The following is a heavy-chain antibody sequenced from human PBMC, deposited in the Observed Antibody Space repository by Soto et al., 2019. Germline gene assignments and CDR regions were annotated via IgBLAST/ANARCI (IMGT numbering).Heavy chain of an antibody. CDR2: IYYSGST. CDR3: AREASSGWYFDY. J-gene: IGHJ4*02. CDR1: GGSISSGGYY. D-gene: IGHD6-19*01. Sequence: TSETLSLTCTVSGGSISSGGYYWSWIRQHPGKGLEWIGYIYYSGSTYYNPSLKSRVSISVDTSKNQFSLKLSSVTAADTAVYYCAREASSGWYFDYWGQGTLVTVSS. V-gene: IGHV4-31*03.